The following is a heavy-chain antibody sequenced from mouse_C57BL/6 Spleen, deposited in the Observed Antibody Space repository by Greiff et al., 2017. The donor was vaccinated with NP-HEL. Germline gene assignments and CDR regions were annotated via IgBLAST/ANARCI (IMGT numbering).Heavy chain of an antibody. Sequence: VQLVESGPGLVAPSQSLSITCTVSGFSLTSYGVHWVRQPPGKGLEWLVVIWSDGSTTYNSALKSRLSISKDNSKSQVFLKMNSLQTDDTAMYYCARHGDGYYPYYAMDYWGQGTSVTVSS. D-gene: IGHD2-3*01. V-gene: IGHV2-6-1*01. CDR1: GFSLTSYG. J-gene: IGHJ4*01. CDR3: ARHGDGYYPYYAMDY. CDR2: IWSDGST.